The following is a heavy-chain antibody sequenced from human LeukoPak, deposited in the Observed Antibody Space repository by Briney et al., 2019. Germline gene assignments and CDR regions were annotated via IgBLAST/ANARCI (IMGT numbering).Heavy chain of an antibody. V-gene: IGHV3-30-3*01. J-gene: IGHJ4*02. CDR3: ARDTYYYGSGSYPYGGAFDY. CDR2: ISYDGSNK. D-gene: IGHD3-10*01. Sequence: GRSLRLSCAASGFTFSSYAMHWVRQAPGKGLEWVAVISYDGSNKYYADSVKGRFTISRDNSKNTLYLQMNSLRAEDTAVYYCARDTYYYGSGSYPYGGAFDYWGQGTLVTVSS. CDR1: GFTFSSYA.